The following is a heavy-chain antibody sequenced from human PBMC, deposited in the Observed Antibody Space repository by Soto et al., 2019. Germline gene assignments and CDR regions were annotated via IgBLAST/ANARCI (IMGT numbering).Heavy chain of an antibody. CDR1: GGSISGYY. CDR3: ARGKGLDY. Sequence: QVQLQESGPGLVKPSETLSLTCTVSGGSISGYYWSWIRQPPGKGLEWIGYVYYSGNTNYYPSLQSRVSMSVDTSKNQFSLKLSSVTAADTAVYYCARGKGLDYWGQGTLVTVSS. CDR2: VYYSGNT. J-gene: IGHJ4*02. V-gene: IGHV4-59*01.